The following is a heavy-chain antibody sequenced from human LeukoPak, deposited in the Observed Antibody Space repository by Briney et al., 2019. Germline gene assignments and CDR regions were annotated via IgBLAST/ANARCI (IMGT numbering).Heavy chain of an antibody. V-gene: IGHV3-49*04. Sequence: PGRSLRLSCPASGFTFGDYAMSWVRQAPGKGLEWVGFIRSKAYGGTTEYAASVKGRFTISRDDSKSIAYLQMNSLKTEDTAVYYCITSRNWKVDYWGQGTLVTVSS. D-gene: IGHD1-20*01. CDR2: IRSKAYGGTT. CDR1: GFTFGDYA. CDR3: ITSRNWKVDY. J-gene: IGHJ4*02.